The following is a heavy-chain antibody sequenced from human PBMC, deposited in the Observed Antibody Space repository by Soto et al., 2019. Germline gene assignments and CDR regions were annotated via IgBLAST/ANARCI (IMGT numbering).Heavy chain of an antibody. V-gene: IGHV3-64*04. D-gene: IGHD6-19*01. Sequence: GGSLRLSCSASGFTFSTYALHWVRQAPGKGLEFVSAIRSNGGTTYYADSVKGRFTISRDNSKNTLYLQMNSLRAEDTAVYYCAKLRNSSGWSWGQGTLVTVSS. CDR2: IRSNGGTT. CDR3: AKLRNSSGWS. J-gene: IGHJ5*02. CDR1: GFTFSTYA.